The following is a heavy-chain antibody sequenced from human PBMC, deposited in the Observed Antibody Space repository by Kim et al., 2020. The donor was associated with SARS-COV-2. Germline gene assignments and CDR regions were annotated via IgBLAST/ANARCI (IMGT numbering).Heavy chain of an antibody. D-gene: IGHD3-3*01. CDR2: IGTAGDT. V-gene: IGHV3-13*01. CDR3: ARRNWSAIGGAFDI. CDR1: GFTFSSYD. J-gene: IGHJ3*02. Sequence: GGSLRLSCAASGFTFSSYDMHWVRQATGKGLEWVSAIGTAGDTYYPGSVKGRFTISRENAKNSLYLQMNSLRAGDTAVYYCARRNWSAIGGAFDIRGQGTMVTVSS.